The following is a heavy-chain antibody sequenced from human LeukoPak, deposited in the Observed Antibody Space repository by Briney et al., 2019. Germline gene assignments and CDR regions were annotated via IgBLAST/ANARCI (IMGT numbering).Heavy chain of an antibody. J-gene: IGHJ3*02. D-gene: IGHD1-20*01. Sequence: GGSLRLSCAASGFTFSSYWMSWVRQAPGKGLEWVANIKQDGSEKYYVDSVKGRFTISRDNSKNTLYLQMNSLRAEDTAVYYCAKGGLYNWNDGDAFDIWGQGTMVTVSS. CDR3: AKGGLYNWNDGDAFDI. V-gene: IGHV3-7*01. CDR1: GFTFSSYW. CDR2: IKQDGSEK.